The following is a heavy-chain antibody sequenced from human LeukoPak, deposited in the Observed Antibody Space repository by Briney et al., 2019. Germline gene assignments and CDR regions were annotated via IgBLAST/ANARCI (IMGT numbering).Heavy chain of an antibody. J-gene: IGHJ4*02. CDR3: ARGRGLLGYSSSWPFDY. CDR2: ISAYNGNT. D-gene: IGHD6-13*01. V-gene: IGHV1-18*01. CDR1: GYTFTSYG. Sequence: ASVKVSCKASGYTFTSYGISWVRQAPGQGLEWMGWISAYNGNTNYAQKLQGRVTMTTDTSTSTAYMELRSLRSDDTAVYYCARGRGLLGYSSSWPFDYWGQGTLVTVSS.